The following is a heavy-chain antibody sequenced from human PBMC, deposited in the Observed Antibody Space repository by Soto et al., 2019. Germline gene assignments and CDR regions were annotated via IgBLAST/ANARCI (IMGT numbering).Heavy chain of an antibody. CDR1: GFTFSSYG. J-gene: IGHJ4*02. D-gene: IGHD3-10*01. CDR3: AKDRDYGSGFGFYYFDY. Sequence: GGSLRLSCAASGFTFSSYGMHWVRQAPGKGLEWVAVISYDGSNKYYADSVKGRFTISRDNSKNTLYLQMNSLRAEDTAGYYCAKDRDYGSGFGFYYFDYWGQGTLVTVSS. V-gene: IGHV3-30*18. CDR2: ISYDGSNK.